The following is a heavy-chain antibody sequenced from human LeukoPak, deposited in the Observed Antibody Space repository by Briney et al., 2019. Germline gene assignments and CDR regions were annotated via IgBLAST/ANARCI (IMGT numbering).Heavy chain of an antibody. D-gene: IGHD4-17*01. CDR1: GYTFTSYY. Sequence: AASVKVSCKASGYTFTSYYMHWVRPAPEQGLEWMGIINPSGGSTSYAQKFQGRVTMTRDTSTSTVYMELSSLRSEDTAVYYCARGLYYGGNSAAPSPDYWGQGTLVTVSS. CDR3: ARGLYYGGNSAAPSPDY. V-gene: IGHV1-46*01. J-gene: IGHJ4*02. CDR2: INPSGGST.